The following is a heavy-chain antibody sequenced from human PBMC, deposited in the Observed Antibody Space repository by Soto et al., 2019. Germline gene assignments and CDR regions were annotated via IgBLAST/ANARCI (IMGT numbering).Heavy chain of an antibody. Sequence: PGGSLRLSCAASGFTFSSYAMHWVRQAPGKGLEWVAVISYDGSNKYYADSVKGRFTTSRDNSKNTLNLQMNSLRVEDTAVYYCARDWGVTGYDYYYGMDVWGQGTTVTVSS. CDR1: GFTFSSYA. CDR3: ARDWGVTGYDYYYGMDV. V-gene: IGHV3-30-3*01. CDR2: ISYDGSNK. J-gene: IGHJ6*02. D-gene: IGHD3-16*01.